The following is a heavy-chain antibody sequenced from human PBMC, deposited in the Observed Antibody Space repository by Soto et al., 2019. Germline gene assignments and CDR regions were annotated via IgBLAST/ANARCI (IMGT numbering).Heavy chain of an antibody. J-gene: IGHJ3*01. CDR2: IYYSGST. Sequence: SETLSLTCTVSGGSISSSSYYWGWIRQPPGKGLEWIGSIYYSGSTYYNTSLKSRVTISVDTSKNQFSLKLSSVTAADTAVYYCASLTGTDYGDYGLWGQGTMVTVSS. CDR3: ASLTGTDYGDYGL. D-gene: IGHD4-17*01. V-gene: IGHV4-39*01. CDR1: GGSISSSSYY.